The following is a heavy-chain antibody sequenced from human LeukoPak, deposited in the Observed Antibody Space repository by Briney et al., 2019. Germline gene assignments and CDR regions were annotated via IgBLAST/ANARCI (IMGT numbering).Heavy chain of an antibody. CDR1: GFTFSSYA. CDR3: ARVRGREYYYDSSGYYLFDY. V-gene: IGHV3-23*01. D-gene: IGHD3-22*01. CDR2: ISGSGGST. J-gene: IGHJ4*02. Sequence: PGGSLRLSCAASGFTFSSYAMSWVRQAPGKGLEWVSAISGSGGSTYYADSVKGRFTISRDNAKNSLYLQMNSLRAEDTAVYYCARVRGREYYYDSSGYYLFDYWGQGTLVTDSS.